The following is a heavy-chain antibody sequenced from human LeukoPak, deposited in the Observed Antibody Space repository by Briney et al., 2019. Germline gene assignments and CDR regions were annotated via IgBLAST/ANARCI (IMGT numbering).Heavy chain of an antibody. CDR2: IYCSDGST. CDR3: ARDWEPTY. D-gene: IGHD1-14*01. CDR1: GYTFTTYY. J-gene: IGHJ4*02. V-gene: IGHV1-46*01. Sequence: ASVKVSCKTSGYTFTTYYIHWVRQAPGQGLEWMGSIYCSDGSTIYGQKFQGRVTITRDTSTSTVYMDLSGLRSEDTAVYYCARDWEPTYGGKGTLVTVS.